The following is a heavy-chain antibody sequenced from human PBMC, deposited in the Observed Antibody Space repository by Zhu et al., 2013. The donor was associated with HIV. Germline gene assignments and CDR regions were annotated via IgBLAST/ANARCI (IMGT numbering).Heavy chain of an antibody. V-gene: IGHV1-8*03. D-gene: IGHD6-13*01. CDR3: ARDRGGAWQQLVD. CDR2: MNPNSGNT. CDR1: GYTFTSYD. Sequence: QVQLVQSGAEVKKPGASVKVSCKASGYTFTSYDINWVRQATGQGLEWMGWMNPNSGNTGYAQKFQGRVTITADESTRTAYMELSSLRSEDTAVYYCARDRGGAWQQLVDWGQGTLVTVSS. J-gene: IGHJ4*02.